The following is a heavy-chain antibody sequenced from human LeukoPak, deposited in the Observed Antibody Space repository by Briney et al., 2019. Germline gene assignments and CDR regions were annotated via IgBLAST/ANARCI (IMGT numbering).Heavy chain of an antibody. CDR3: ASVYCSGRNCHPYYFDY. CDR1: GGSISSGDYY. V-gene: IGHV4-30-4*01. D-gene: IGHD2-15*01. CDR2: IYYSGST. Sequence: SQTLSLTCTVSGGSISSGDYYWSWIRQPPGKGLEWIGYIYYSGSTNYNPSLKSRVTISVDKSKNQFSLKLSSVTAADTAVYYCASVYCSGRNCHPYYFDYWGQGTLVTVSS. J-gene: IGHJ4*02.